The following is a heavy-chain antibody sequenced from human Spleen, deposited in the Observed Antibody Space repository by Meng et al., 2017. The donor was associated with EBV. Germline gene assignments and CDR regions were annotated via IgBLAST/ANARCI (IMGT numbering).Heavy chain of an antibody. CDR3: ARGALGRYYDY. CDR1: GGFFRGYY. CDR2: INQSGAT. D-gene: IGHD1-26*01. V-gene: IGHV4-34*01. J-gene: IGHJ4*02. Sequence: QLHPRRGGPDCSNASETLPLTCAGPGGFFRGYYWTWVRPPPGKGLEWIGDINQSGATNYSPSLRSRVTISGDSSKNHFSLKVASVTAADTAIYYCARGALGRYYDYWGQGTLVTVSS.